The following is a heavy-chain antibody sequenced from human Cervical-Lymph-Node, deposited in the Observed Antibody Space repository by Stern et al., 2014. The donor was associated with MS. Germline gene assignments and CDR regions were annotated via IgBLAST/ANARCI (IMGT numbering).Heavy chain of an antibody. D-gene: IGHD1-26*01. CDR3: ARGGIVGADFDY. CDR2: IYYSGAT. J-gene: IGHJ4*02. Sequence: QLQLQESGPGLVKPSETLSLTCTVSGGSISDHYWGWIRQPPGKGLEWVGYIYYSGATYYNPSFKSRVTVSLDTSRNQFSLKLISVTAADTAVYFCARGGIVGADFDYWGQGTLVTVSA. CDR1: GGSISDHY. V-gene: IGHV4-59*11.